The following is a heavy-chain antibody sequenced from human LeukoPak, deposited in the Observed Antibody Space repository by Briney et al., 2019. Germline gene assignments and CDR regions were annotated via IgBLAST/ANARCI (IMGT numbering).Heavy chain of an antibody. CDR3: ARHGYSSSWYTNWSYYYYMDV. J-gene: IGHJ6*03. CDR2: IYPGDSDT. Sequence: PGESLKISCKGSGYSFTSYWIGWVRQMPGKGLEWMGIIYPGDSDTRYSPSFQAQVTISADKSISTAYLQWSSLKASDTAMYYCARHGYSSSWYTNWSYYYYMDVWGKGTTVTVSS. V-gene: IGHV5-51*01. CDR1: GYSFTSYW. D-gene: IGHD6-13*01.